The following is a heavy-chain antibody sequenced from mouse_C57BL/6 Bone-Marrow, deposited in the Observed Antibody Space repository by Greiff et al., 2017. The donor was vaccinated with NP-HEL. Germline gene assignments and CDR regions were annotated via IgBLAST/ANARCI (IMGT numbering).Heavy chain of an antibody. V-gene: IGHV1-81*01. CDR2: IYPRSGNT. Sequence: QVQLQQSGAELARPGASVKLSCKASGYTFTSYGISWVKQRTGQGLEWIGEIYPRSGNTYYNEKFKGKATLTADKSSSTAYMELRSRTSEDSAVYFCAPGGIYGNYVVDYWGQGTTLTVSS. CDR1: GYTFTSYG. D-gene: IGHD2-1*01. J-gene: IGHJ2*01. CDR3: APGGIYGNYVVDY.